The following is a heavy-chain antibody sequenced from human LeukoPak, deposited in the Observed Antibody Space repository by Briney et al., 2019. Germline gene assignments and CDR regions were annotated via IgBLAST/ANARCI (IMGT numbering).Heavy chain of an antibody. V-gene: IGHV1-69*13. CDR1: GGTFSSYA. J-gene: IGHJ3*02. D-gene: IGHD5-18*01. CDR2: IIPIFGTA. Sequence: GASVKVSCKASGGTFSSYAISWVRQAPGQGLEWMGGIIPIFGTANYAQKFQGRVTITADESTSTAYMELSSLRSEDTAVYYCAREIGAWIQPRLVGFDIWGQGTMVTVSS. CDR3: AREIGAWIQPRLVGFDI.